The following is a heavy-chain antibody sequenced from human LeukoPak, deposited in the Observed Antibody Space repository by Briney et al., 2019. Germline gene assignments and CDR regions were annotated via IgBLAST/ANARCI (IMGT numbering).Heavy chain of an antibody. CDR1: GFTFSSYA. J-gene: IGHJ1*01. Sequence: GGSLRLSCAASGFTFSSYAMSWVRQAPGKGLEWVSAISGSGGSTYYADSVKGRFTISRDNSKNTLYLQMNSLRAEDTAVYYCARGYDYGGATGYFQHWGQGTLVTVSS. CDR3: ARGYDYGGATGYFQH. D-gene: IGHD5-12*01. V-gene: IGHV3-23*01. CDR2: ISGSGGST.